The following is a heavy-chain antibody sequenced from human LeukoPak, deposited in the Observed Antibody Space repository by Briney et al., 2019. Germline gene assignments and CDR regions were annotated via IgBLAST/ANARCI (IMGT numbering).Heavy chain of an antibody. CDR3: ARIYCSGGSCYYFDY. CDR1: GGSISSYY. Sequence: PSETLSLTCTVSGGSISSYYWSWIRQPAGKGLEWIGRIYTSGGTNYNPSLKSRVTMSVDTSKNQCSLKLSSVTAADTAVYYCARIYCSGGSCYYFDYWGQGTLVTVSS. D-gene: IGHD2-15*01. J-gene: IGHJ4*02. CDR2: IYTSGGT. V-gene: IGHV4-4*07.